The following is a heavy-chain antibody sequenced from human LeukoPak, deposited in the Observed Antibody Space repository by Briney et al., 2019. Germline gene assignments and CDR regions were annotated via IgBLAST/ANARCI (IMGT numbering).Heavy chain of an antibody. J-gene: IGHJ5*02. CDR3: ARDRVAGWFDP. CDR2: SSYSGAT. Sequence: SETLSLTCTVSGGSIRSYYWSWIRQPPGKGLEWIGYSSYSGATNYNPSLKGRVTISVDTTKNQFSLRMSSVTAADTAVYYCARDRVAGWFDPWGQGTLVTVSS. D-gene: IGHD3-3*01. CDR1: GGSIRSYY. V-gene: IGHV4-59*01.